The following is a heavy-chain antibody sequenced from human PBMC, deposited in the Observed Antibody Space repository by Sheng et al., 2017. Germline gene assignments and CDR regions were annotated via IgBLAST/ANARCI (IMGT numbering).Heavy chain of an antibody. D-gene: IGHD3-3*01. CDR1: GDTFNNYF. CDR3: ARDRQLWSGYYPFSGGEAFDP. V-gene: IGHV1-69*04. J-gene: IGHJ5*02. Sequence: QVQLVQSGAEVKKPGSSVKVSCKASGDTFNNYFLSWLRQAPGQGLEWMGRIIPVVGIADYAQKFQGRVTITADKSTSTAYMELSSLTSEDTAFYYCARDRQLWSGYYPFSGGEAFDPWGQGTLVTVSS. CDR2: IIPVVGIA.